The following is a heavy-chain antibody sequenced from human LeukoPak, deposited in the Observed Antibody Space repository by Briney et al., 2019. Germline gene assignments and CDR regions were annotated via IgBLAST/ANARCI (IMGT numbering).Heavy chain of an antibody. J-gene: IGHJ4*02. CDR2: IKQDGSEQ. V-gene: IGHV3-7*01. Sequence: GGSLRLSCAASGFTFSYYYMSWVRQAPGKGLEWVANIKQDGSEQYYVDSAKGRFTISKDNAKNSLSLQMNSLRAEDTAMYFCARDNNNLFDYWGQGTLVTVSS. D-gene: IGHD1/OR15-1a*01. CDR1: GFTFSYYY. CDR3: ARDNNNLFDY.